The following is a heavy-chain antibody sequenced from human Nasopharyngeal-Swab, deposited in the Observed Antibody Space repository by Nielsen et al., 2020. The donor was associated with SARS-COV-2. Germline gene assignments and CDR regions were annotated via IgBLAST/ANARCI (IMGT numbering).Heavy chain of an antibody. D-gene: IGHD3-3*01. J-gene: IGHJ5*01. Sequence: GESLKISCAASGLTLSGHAMNWVRQAPGKRLEWLAYISSSSGTIYYTDSVKGRFSISRDNAKNSLFLQMNSLRAEDTAVYYCARDQTYWSGYYIDSWGQGTLVTVSS. V-gene: IGHV3-48*04. CDR2: ISSSSGTI. CDR1: GLTLSGHA. CDR3: ARDQTYWSGYYIDS.